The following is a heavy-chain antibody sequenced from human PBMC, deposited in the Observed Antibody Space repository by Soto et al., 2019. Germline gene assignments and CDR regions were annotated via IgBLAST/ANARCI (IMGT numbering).Heavy chain of an antibody. CDR1: GFTFSSYA. J-gene: IGHJ4*02. V-gene: IGHV3-23*04. D-gene: IGHD6-19*01. Sequence: EVQLVESGGGLVQPGGSLRLSCATSGFTFSSYAMSWVRQAPGKGLEWVSSISGSGGGTYYADSVKGRFTISRDNSKNTLHLQMSSLRADDTAVYYCAKALAWEQWPPPGDDYWGQGTLVTVSP. CDR3: AKALAWEQWPPPGDDY. CDR2: ISGSGGGT.